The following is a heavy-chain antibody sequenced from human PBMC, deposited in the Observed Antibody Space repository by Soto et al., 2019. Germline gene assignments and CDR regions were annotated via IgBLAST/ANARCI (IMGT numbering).Heavy chain of an antibody. Sequence: GGSLRLSCAASGFTFSSYAMSWVRQAPGKGLEWVSAISGSGGSTYYADSVKGRFTISRDNSKNTLYLQMNSLRAEDTAVYYCAKDRFGLGESPYCFDYWGQGTLVTVSS. CDR3: AKDRFGLGESPYCFDY. J-gene: IGHJ4*02. CDR1: GFTFSSYA. CDR2: ISGSGGST. V-gene: IGHV3-23*01. D-gene: IGHD3-16*01.